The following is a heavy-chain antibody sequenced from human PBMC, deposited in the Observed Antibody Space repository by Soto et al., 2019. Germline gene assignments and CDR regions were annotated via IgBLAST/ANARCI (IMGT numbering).Heavy chain of an antibody. CDR1: GFTFSNHA. Sequence: GGSLRLSCTASGFTFSNHAMSCVRQAPGEGLEWVSAITRTDSTYYADSVKGRFTISRDNSRNTLYLQMNSLGAEDAALYYCAKALVGEVGATDYWGQGTLVTVSS. J-gene: IGHJ4*02. V-gene: IGHV3-23*01. CDR3: AKALVGEVGATDY. D-gene: IGHD1-26*01. CDR2: ITRTDST.